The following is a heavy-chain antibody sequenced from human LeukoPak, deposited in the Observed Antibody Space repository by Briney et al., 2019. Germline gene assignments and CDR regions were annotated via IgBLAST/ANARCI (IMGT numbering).Heavy chain of an antibody. D-gene: IGHD6-6*01. Sequence: PGGSLRLSCAASGFTFSSHWMHWVRQAPGKGLEWVSYISSSSSYTNYADSVKGRFTISRDNAKNSLYLQMNSLRAEDTAVYYCAAMARPFLVDYWGQGTLVTVSS. CDR2: ISSSSSYT. V-gene: IGHV3-21*05. CDR3: AAMARPFLVDY. CDR1: GFTFSSHW. J-gene: IGHJ4*02.